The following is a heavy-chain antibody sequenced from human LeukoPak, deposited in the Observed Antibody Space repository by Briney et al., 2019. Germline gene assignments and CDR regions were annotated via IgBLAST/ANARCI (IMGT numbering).Heavy chain of an antibody. J-gene: IGHJ3*01. CDR2: IYYSGST. CDR1: GGSISSTSYY. D-gene: IGHD3-22*01. V-gene: IGHV4-39*01. Sequence: PSETLPLTCAVSGGSISSTSYYWAWIRQPPGKGLEWIGTIYYSGSTYHNPSLKNRVTMSVDTSRNQFSLKLSSVDAADTAVYYCAKAGVRYFDSSGLYAFDFWGQRTTVTVSS. CDR3: AKAGVRYFDSSGLYAFDF.